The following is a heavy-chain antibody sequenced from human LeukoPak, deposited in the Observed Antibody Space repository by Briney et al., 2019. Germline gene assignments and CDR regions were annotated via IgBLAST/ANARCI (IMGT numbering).Heavy chain of an antibody. D-gene: IGHD2-21*02. CDR2: ISSSSSYI. Sequence: EGSLRLSCAASGFTFSSYSMDWVRQAPGKGLEWVSSISSSSSYIYYADSVKGRFTISRDNAKNSLYLQMNSLRAEDTAVCHCARGAYCGGDCYPEYFQHWGQGTLVTVSS. CDR3: ARGAYCGGDCYPEYFQH. J-gene: IGHJ1*01. V-gene: IGHV3-21*04. CDR1: GFTFSSYS.